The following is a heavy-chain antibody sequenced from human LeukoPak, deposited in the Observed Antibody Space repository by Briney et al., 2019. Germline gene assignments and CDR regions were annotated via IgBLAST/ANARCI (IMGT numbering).Heavy chain of an antibody. V-gene: IGHV1-18*01. D-gene: IGHD1-26*01. J-gene: IGHJ4*02. Sequence: ASVKVSCKASGYTFTSYGYSWVRLAPGQPLEWMGWISAYNGNTIYAQKLQGRVTMTTDTSTSTAYMELRSLRSDDTAVYYCARLSGLGPDSPWELDRWGQGTLVTVSS. CDR2: ISAYNGNT. CDR1: GYTFTSYG. CDR3: ARLSGLGPDSPWELDR.